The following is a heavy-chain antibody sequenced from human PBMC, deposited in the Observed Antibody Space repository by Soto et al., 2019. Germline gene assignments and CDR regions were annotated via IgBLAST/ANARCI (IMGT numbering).Heavy chain of an antibody. V-gene: IGHV4-30-4*01. J-gene: IGHJ5*02. Sequence: SETLSLTCTVSGGSISSGDYYWSWIRQPPGKGLEWIGYIYYSGSTYYNPSLKSRVTISVDTSKNQFSLKLSSVTAADTAVYYCARAPLTGDNWFDPWGQGTLVTVSS. CDR3: ARAPLTGDNWFDP. D-gene: IGHD3-9*01. CDR1: GGSISSGDYY. CDR2: IYYSGST.